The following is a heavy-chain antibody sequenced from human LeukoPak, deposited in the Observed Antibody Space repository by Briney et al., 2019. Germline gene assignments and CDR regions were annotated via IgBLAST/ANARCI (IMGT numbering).Heavy chain of an antibody. CDR2: ISSSSSYI. CDR1: GFTFSSYS. Sequence: GGSLRLSCAASGFTFSSYSMNWVRQAPGKGLEWVSSISSSSSYIYYADSVKGQFTISRDNAKNSLYLQMNSLRAEDTAVYYCATSRGSTMVRGVILRSAFDIWGQGTMVTVSS. J-gene: IGHJ3*02. V-gene: IGHV3-21*01. CDR3: ATSRGSTMVRGVILRSAFDI. D-gene: IGHD3-10*01.